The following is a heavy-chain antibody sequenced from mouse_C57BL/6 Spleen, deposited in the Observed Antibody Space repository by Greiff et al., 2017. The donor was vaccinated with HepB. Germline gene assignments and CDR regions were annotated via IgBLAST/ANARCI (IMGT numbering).Heavy chain of an antibody. J-gene: IGHJ4*01. CDR1: GYTFTSYW. CDR2: IDPSDSYT. D-gene: IGHD2-5*01. Sequence: QVQLKQPGAELVMPGASVKLSCKASGYTFTSYWMHWVKQRPGQGLEWIGEIDPSDSYTNYNQKFKGKSTLTVDKSSSTAYMQLSSLTSEDSAVYYCARSDYSNPYYAMDYWGQGTSVTVSS. V-gene: IGHV1-69*01. CDR3: ARSDYSNPYYAMDY.